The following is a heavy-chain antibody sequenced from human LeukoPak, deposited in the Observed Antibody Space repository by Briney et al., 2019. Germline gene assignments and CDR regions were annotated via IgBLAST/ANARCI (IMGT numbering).Heavy chain of an antibody. Sequence: GGSLRLSCTASGFTFCDYAMSWVRQAPGKGLEWVGFIRSKAYGGTTEYAASVKGRFTISRDDSKSIAYLQMNSLKTEDTAVYYCTRAGTYYDSSGYYSGPYYFDYWGQGTLVTVSS. CDR3: TRAGTYYDSSGYYSGPYYFDY. CDR1: GFTFCDYA. D-gene: IGHD3-22*01. V-gene: IGHV3-49*04. CDR2: IRSKAYGGTT. J-gene: IGHJ4*02.